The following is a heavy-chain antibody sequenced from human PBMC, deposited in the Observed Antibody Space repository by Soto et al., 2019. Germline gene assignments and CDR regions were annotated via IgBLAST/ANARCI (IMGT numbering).Heavy chain of an antibody. CDR1: GGTFNRNT. CDR3: ARAEGSATGLAYHYYGMDL. J-gene: IGHJ6*02. Sequence: VQLVQSGAEVKKPGSSVKVSCKASGGTFNRNTINWVRHAPGQGIEWMGKIIPMFGTVNQAQKFQGRVTITADESTAFLELSSLRSEDTAVYYCARAEGSATGLAYHYYGMDLWGQGTTVIVSS. D-gene: IGHD2-21*01. V-gene: IGHV1-69*18. CDR2: IIPMFGTV.